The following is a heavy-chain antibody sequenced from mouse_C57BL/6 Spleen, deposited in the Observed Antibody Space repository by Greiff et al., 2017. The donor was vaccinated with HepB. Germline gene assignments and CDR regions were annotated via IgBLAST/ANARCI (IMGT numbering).Heavy chain of an antibody. D-gene: IGHD2-2*01. J-gene: IGHJ2*01. CDR2: IDPSDSET. CDR1: GYTFTSYW. Sequence: VQLQQSGAELVRPGSSVKLSCKASGYTFTSYWMHWVKQRPIQGLEWIGNIDPSDSETHYNQKFKDKATLTVDKSSSTAYMQLSSLTSEDSAVYSCARGYYCYDDGYYFDYWGQGTTLTVSS. CDR3: ARGYYCYDDGYYFDY. V-gene: IGHV1-52*01.